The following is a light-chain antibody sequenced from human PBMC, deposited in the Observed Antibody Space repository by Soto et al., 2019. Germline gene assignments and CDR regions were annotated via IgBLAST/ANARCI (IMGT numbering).Light chain of an antibody. CDR2: KAS. V-gene: IGKV1-5*03. J-gene: IGKJ1*01. Sequence: DIQMTQSPSTLSASVGDRVTITCRASQSISSRLAWYQQKPGKAPKLLIYKASSLESGVPSRFSGSGSGTEFTLTISSLQPDDFATYYCQQYNSYPWTFGQGTKVDSK. CDR3: QQYNSYPWT. CDR1: QSISSR.